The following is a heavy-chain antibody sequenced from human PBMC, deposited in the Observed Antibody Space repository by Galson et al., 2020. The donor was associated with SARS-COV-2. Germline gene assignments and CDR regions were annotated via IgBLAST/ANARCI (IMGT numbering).Heavy chain of an antibody. Sequence: ASVKVSCKTSGYVFYTYDINWVRQAPGQGLEWMGWVNGNSGDTYYSQKFRGRVAMTRDISISTAYLELTSLRSEDSAVYYCSRGRSTGDDYWGQGTLITVSS. V-gene: IGHV1-8*01. D-gene: IGHD1-1*01. CDR1: GYVFYTYD. J-gene: IGHJ4*02. CDR2: VNGNSGDT. CDR3: SRGRSTGDDY.